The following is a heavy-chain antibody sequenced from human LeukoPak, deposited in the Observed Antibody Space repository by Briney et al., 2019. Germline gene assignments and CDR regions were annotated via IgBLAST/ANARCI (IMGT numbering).Heavy chain of an antibody. CDR2: LYSGGAT. Sequence: AGGSLRLSCVASGFSVSGIHMNWVRQAPGKDLEWVSGLYSGGATYYADSMGGRFTISRDHSKNTLYLQMTNLRVDDTAIYYCARGNGNVGGRLDPWGQGIRVTVSS. D-gene: IGHD1-1*01. CDR3: ARGNGNVGGRLDP. V-gene: IGHV3-66*01. CDR1: GFSVSGIH. J-gene: IGHJ5*02.